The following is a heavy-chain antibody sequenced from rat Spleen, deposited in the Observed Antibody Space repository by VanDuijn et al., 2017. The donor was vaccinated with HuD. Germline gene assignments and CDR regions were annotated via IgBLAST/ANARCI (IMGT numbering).Heavy chain of an antibody. CDR3: ATDDSRISRFAY. CDR2: ISPSGGRT. Sequence: EVQLVESGGGLVQPGWSRKLSCAASGFTFSNYDMAWVRQAPTKGLEWVASISPSGGRTYYRDSVKGRFTVSRDNAKSTLFLQMDSLRSEDTATYYCATDDSRISRFAYWGQGTLVTVSS. V-gene: IGHV5-19*01. J-gene: IGHJ3*01. D-gene: IGHD2-7*01. CDR1: GFTFSNYD.